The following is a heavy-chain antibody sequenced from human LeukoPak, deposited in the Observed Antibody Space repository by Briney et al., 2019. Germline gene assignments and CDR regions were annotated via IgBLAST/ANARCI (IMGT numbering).Heavy chain of an antibody. Sequence: ASVKVSCKASGYTFTGYYMHWVRQAPGQGLEWMGWINPNSGGTNYAQKFQGRVTMTRDTSISTAYMELSRLRSDDTAVYYCARDKAGAVAGFFDYWGQGTLVTVSS. V-gene: IGHV1-2*02. CDR1: GYTFTGYY. CDR3: ARDKAGAVAGFFDY. J-gene: IGHJ4*02. D-gene: IGHD6-19*01. CDR2: INPNSGGT.